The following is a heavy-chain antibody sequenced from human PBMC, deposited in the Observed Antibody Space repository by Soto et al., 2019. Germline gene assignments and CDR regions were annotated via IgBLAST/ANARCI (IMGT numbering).Heavy chain of an antibody. Sequence: EVQLVQSGAEVKKPGESLRLSCKGSGYRFISYWISWVRQRPGKGLEWVGRIDPSDSYTVYSPSFQGHVTISIDMSVSTAYLQWSSLQASDTAMYFCVRHGNGTPYYFDYCGRGTLVPVSS. CDR3: VRHGNGTPYYFDY. V-gene: IGHV5-10-1*03. D-gene: IGHD1-1*01. CDR1: GYRFISYW. J-gene: IGHJ4*02. CDR2: IDPSDSYT.